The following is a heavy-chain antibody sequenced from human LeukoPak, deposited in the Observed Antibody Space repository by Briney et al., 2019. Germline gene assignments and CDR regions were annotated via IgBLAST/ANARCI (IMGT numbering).Heavy chain of an antibody. J-gene: IGHJ4*02. D-gene: IGHD2-15*01. V-gene: IGHV3-23*01. Sequence: SGGSLRLSCAASGFTFSSYAMSWVRQAPGRGLEWVSAISGSGGSTYYADSVKGRFTISRDNSKNTLYLQMNSLRAEDTAVYYCAKRTCSGGSCYSKYWGQGTLVTVSS. CDR1: GFTFSSYA. CDR2: ISGSGGST. CDR3: AKRTCSGGSCYSKY.